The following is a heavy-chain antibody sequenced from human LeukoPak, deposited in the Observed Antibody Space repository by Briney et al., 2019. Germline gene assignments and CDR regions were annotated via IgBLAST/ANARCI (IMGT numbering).Heavy chain of an antibody. D-gene: IGHD5-24*01. CDR3: ARRGDGYNSDGFDL. CDR2: ILYSGRT. CDR1: GGSISSGGYY. Sequence: SETLSLTCTVSGGSISSGGYYWSWIRQHPGKGLEWIGYILYSGRTNYNPSLKSRVTISVDTSQNQFSLRLSSVTAADTAVYFCARRGDGYNSDGFDLWGQGTMVTVFS. J-gene: IGHJ3*01. V-gene: IGHV4-61*08.